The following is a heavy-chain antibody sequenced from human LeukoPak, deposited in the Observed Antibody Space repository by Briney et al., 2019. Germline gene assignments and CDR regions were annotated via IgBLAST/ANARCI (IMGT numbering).Heavy chain of an antibody. CDR1: GFTFSTCA. J-gene: IGHJ6*02. D-gene: IGHD4-17*01. Sequence: GGSLRLSCAASGFTFSTCAMSWVRQAPGKGLEWVSTISGGGRSTDYADSVKGRFTISRDNSKNTLYLQMNSLRAEDTAVYYCAKDRTSDYGDYYYYGMDVWGQGTTVTVSS. V-gene: IGHV3-23*01. CDR2: ISGGGRST. CDR3: AKDRTSDYGDYYYYGMDV.